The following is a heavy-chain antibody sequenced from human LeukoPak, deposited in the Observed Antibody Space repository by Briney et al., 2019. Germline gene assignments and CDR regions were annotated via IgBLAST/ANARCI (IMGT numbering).Heavy chain of an antibody. Sequence: SETLSLTCTVSGGSISSYYWSWIRQPAGKGLEWIGRIYTSGSTNYNPSLKSRVTMSVDTPKNQFSLKLSSVTAADTAVYYCARDYGTYYYDSSGSYFDYWGQGTLVTVSS. CDR3: ARDYGTYYYDSSGSYFDY. CDR2: IYTSGST. D-gene: IGHD3-22*01. V-gene: IGHV4-4*07. CDR1: GGSISSYY. J-gene: IGHJ4*02.